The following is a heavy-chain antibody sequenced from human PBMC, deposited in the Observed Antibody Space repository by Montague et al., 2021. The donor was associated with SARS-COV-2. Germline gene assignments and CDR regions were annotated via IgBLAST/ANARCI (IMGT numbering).Heavy chain of an antibody. CDR2: IYYSGST. CDR3: ARAHITMIVVVDAFDI. V-gene: IGHV4-31*03. J-gene: IGHJ3*02. CDR1: GGSISSGGYY. D-gene: IGHD3-22*01. Sequence: TLSLTCTVSGGSISSGGYYWSWIRQPPGKGLEWIGYIYYSGSTYYNPSLKSRVTISVDTSKNQFSLKLSSVTAADTAVYYCARAHITMIVVVDAFDIWGQGTMVTVSS.